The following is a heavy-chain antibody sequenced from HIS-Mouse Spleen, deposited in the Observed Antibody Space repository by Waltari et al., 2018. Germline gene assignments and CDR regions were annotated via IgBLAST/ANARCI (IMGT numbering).Heavy chain of an antibody. CDR1: GFTFSSYS. V-gene: IGHV3-48*01. CDR3: ARVHYDSSGWHWYFDL. D-gene: IGHD3-22*01. Sequence: EVQLVESGGGLVQPGGSLRLSCAASGFTFSSYSMNWVRQAPGKGLEWVSYISSSSSTIYYADSVKGRFTISRDNAKNSLYLQMNSLRAEDTAVYYCARVHYDSSGWHWYFDLWGRGTLVTVSS. J-gene: IGHJ2*01. CDR2: ISSSSSTI.